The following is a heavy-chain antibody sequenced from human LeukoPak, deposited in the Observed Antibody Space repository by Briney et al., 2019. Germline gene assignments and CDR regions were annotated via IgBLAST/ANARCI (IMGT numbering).Heavy chain of an antibody. J-gene: IGHJ4*02. CDR3: ARHSNYASGSTPKGLFDY. D-gene: IGHD3-10*01. CDR2: VYYTGTT. Sequence: SETLSLTCTVSGASIRISNYYWGWIRQPPGKGLEWIASVYYTGTTYYNPSLKSRVTIFVEASKDQVSLRLSSVTAADTAVYYCARHSNYASGSTPKGLFDYWGQGTLVSVSS. CDR1: GASIRISNYY. V-gene: IGHV4-39*01.